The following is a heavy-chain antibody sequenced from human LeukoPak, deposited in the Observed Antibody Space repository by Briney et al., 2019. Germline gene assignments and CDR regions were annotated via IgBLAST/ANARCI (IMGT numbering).Heavy chain of an antibody. CDR2: IRYDGSNK. J-gene: IGHJ6*03. D-gene: IGHD3-3*01. V-gene: IGHV3-30*02. CDR3: AKDEGFWSKDYYYYYMDV. Sequence: PGGSLRLSCAASGFTFSSYGMHWVRQAPGKGLEWVAFIRYDGSNKYYADSPKGRFTISRDNSKNTLYLQMNSLRAEDTAVYYCAKDEGFWSKDYYYYYMDVWGKGTTVTVSS. CDR1: GFTFSSYG.